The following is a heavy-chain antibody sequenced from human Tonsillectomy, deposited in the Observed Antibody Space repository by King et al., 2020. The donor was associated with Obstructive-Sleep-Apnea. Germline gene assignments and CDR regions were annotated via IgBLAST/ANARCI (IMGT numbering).Heavy chain of an antibody. D-gene: IGHD2-2*01. CDR3: ARESQYCSRCLDV. V-gene: IGHV4-30-4*01. CDR1: GGSISSGDYY. CDR2: IYYSGST. J-gene: IGHJ6*02. Sequence: QLQESGPGLVKPSQTLSLTCTVSGGSISSGDYYWRWIRLPPGKGLEWIGDIYYSGSTYYNPSLKSRVTISVDTSKNQFSLKLSSVTAADTALYYCARESQYCSRCLDVWGQGTTVTVS.